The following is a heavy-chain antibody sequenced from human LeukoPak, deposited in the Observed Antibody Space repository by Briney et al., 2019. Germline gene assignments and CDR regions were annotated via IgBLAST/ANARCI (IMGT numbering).Heavy chain of an antibody. CDR2: IRQDGNEK. CDR1: GFTFSSYW. J-gene: IGHJ3*02. D-gene: IGHD3-22*01. CDR3: ARDIGPYDSSGYYDAFDI. Sequence: GGSLSLSCAASGFTFSSYWMTWVRQAPGKGLEWVANIRQDGNEKYYVDSVKGRFTISRDNAKNSLYLQMNSLRAEDTAVYYCARDIGPYDSSGYYDAFDIWGPGTMVTVSS. V-gene: IGHV3-7*01.